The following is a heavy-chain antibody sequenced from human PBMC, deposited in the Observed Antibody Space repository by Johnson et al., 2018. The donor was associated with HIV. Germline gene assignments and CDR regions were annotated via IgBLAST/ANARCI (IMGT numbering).Heavy chain of an antibody. J-gene: IGHJ3*02. D-gene: IGHD3-3*02. V-gene: IGHV3-7*01. CDR2: IKQDGSAT. Sequence: VPLVEAGGGLVQPGGSLRLSCAAFGFTFSSYWMSWVRQAPGKGLASVANIKQDGSATYYVDSVKGRFTISRDNAKNSLYLQMNSLRAEDTAAYYCARELSHDAFDIWGQGKMVTVSS. CDR3: ARELSHDAFDI. CDR1: GFTFSSYW.